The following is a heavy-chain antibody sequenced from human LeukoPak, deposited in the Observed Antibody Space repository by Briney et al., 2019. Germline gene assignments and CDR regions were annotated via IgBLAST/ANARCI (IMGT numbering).Heavy chain of an antibody. V-gene: IGHV5-10-1*01. CDR3: AAPPPLGPKDYYGSARGAFDI. CDR2: IDPSDSYT. Sequence: GESLKISCKGSGYSFTGYWISWVRQMPGKGLERMGRIDPSDSYTNYSPSFQGHVTISADKSISTAYLQWSSLKASDTAMYYCAAPPPLGPKDYYGSARGAFDIWGQGTMVTVSS. J-gene: IGHJ3*02. D-gene: IGHD3-10*01. CDR1: GYSFTGYW.